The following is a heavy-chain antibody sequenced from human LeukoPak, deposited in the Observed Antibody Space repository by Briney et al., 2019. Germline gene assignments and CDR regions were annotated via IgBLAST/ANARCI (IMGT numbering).Heavy chain of an antibody. J-gene: IGHJ5*02. CDR1: GFTFGSYS. V-gene: IGHV3-53*01. D-gene: IGHD6-6*01. CDR2: IYSGGST. CDR3: ARVSSSSSGGWFDP. Sequence: SGGSLRLSCAASGFTFGSYSMNWVRQAPGKGLEWVSVIYSGGSTYYADSVKGRFTISRDNSKNTLYLQMNSLRAEDTAVYYCARVSSSSSGGWFDPWGQGTLVTVSS.